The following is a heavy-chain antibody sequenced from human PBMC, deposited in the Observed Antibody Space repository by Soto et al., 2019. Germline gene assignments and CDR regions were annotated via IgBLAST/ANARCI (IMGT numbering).Heavy chain of an antibody. CDR3: ARLPRDCNKTSCYYADH. CDR1: GYDFNTNW. D-gene: IGHD3-3*01. CDR2: MYPGDSDT. J-gene: IGHJ4*02. V-gene: IGHV5-51*01. Sequence: GESLKISCRGSGYDFNTNWFGWVRQLPGRGLEWVGIMYPGDSDTRYNPSLQGHVTLSVDVTVSTAFLQWRSLETSDTGMYFCARLPRDCNKTSCYYADHWGQGAQVTVSS.